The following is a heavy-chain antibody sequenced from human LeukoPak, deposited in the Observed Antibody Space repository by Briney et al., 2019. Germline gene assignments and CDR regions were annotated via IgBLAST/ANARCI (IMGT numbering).Heavy chain of an antibody. CDR1: GFTVSSNY. D-gene: IGHD6-13*01. CDR2: IYSGGST. J-gene: IGHJ4*02. CDR3: ARGGYSSSWYHFDY. V-gene: IGHV3-53*01. Sequence: GGSLRLSCAASGFTVSSNYMSWVRQAPGKGLEWVSVIYSGGSTYYADSVKGRFTISRDNSKNTLFLQMNSLRAEDTAVYYCARGGYSSSWYHFDYWGQGTLVTVSS.